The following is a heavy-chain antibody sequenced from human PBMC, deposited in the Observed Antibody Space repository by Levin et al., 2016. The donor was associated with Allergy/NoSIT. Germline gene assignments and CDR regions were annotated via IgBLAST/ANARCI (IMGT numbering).Heavy chain of an antibody. J-gene: IGHJ4*02. D-gene: IGHD3-10*01. V-gene: IGHV3-7*03. CDR2: INQDGSET. Sequence: GGSLRLSCAASGFTFSTYWMSWVRQAPGKGLEWVANINQDGSETYQVDSMKGRFTISRDNAKNSLYLQMNSLRAEDTALYYCAKATMVRGAFDYWGQGTLVTVSS. CDR3: AKATMVRGAFDY. CDR1: GFTFSTYW.